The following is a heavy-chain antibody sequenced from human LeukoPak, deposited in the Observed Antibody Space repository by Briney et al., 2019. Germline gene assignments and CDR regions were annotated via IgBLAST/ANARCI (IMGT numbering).Heavy chain of an antibody. D-gene: IGHD3-10*01. V-gene: IGHV3-23*01. J-gene: IGHJ4*02. CDR2: ISGNGGST. Sequence: GGSLRLSCAASGFTFSSYAMKWVRQAPGKGLEWVSGISGNGGSTYYADSVKGRFTISRDSSKNTLYLQMNSLRAEDTAVYYCARATSYYYGSGSYYFDYWGQGTLVTVSS. CDR3: ARATSYYYGSGSYYFDY. CDR1: GFTFSSYA.